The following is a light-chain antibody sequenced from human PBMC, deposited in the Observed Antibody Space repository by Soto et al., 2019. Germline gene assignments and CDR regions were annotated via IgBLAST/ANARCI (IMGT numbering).Light chain of an antibody. V-gene: IGKV2-30*01. CDR3: MQGTHWPPWT. J-gene: IGKJ1*01. CDR1: QSLVYSDGNTY. CDR2: KVS. Sequence: DVVMTQSPLSLPVTLGQPASISCRSSQSLVYSDGNTYLNWFQQRPGQSPRRLIYKVSNRDSGVPDRFSGSVSGTDFTLKISRVDAEDVGVYYCMQGTHWPPWTFGQGTKVEIK.